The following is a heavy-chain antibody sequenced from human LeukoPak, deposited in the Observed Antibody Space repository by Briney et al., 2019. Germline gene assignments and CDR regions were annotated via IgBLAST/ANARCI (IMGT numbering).Heavy chain of an antibody. CDR2: INHSGST. J-gene: IGHJ6*03. V-gene: IGHV4-39*07. CDR1: GGSISRSRYY. CDR3: ARGVLRYFDWLTRSYYYMDV. D-gene: IGHD3-9*01. Sequence: SETLSLTCTVSGGSISRSRYYWSWIRQPPGKGLEWIGEINHSGSTNYNPSLKSRVTISVDTSKNQFSLKLSSVTAADTAVYYCARGVLRYFDWLTRSYYYMDVWGKGTTVTVSS.